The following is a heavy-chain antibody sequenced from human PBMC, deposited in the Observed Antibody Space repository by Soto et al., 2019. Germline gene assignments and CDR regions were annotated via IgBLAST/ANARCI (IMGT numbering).Heavy chain of an antibody. CDR1: GDSINSDRYY. D-gene: IGHD3-10*01. CDR3: ARTDYGSGLPDY. V-gene: IGHV4-31*03. J-gene: IGHJ4*02. CDR2: IYYSGST. Sequence: SETLSLTCNVSGDSINSDRYYWSWIRQHPGKHLEWIGYIYYSGSTYYNPSLKSRITISVDTSKHHFSLKMTSVTAADTAIYYCARTDYGSGLPDYWGQGTLVTVPQ.